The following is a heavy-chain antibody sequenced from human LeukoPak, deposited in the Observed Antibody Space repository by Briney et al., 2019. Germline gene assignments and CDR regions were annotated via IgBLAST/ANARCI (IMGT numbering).Heavy chain of an antibody. J-gene: IGHJ4*02. D-gene: IGHD2-15*01. CDR1: GGSISSYY. V-gene: IGHV4-59*01. CDR2: IHDSATT. CDR3: ARAAPDEYCSGGSCYSIDY. Sequence: PSETLSLTXTVSGGSISSYYWNWIRQPPGKGLEWIGYIHDSATTNYNPSLKSRVTISVDTSKNQFSLKLSSVTAADTAVYYCARAAPDEYCSGGSCYSIDYWGPGTLATVSS.